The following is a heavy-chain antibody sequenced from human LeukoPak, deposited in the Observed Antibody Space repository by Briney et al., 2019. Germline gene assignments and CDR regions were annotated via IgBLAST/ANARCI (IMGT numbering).Heavy chain of an antibody. V-gene: IGHV4-30-4*07. CDR3: ARHFRFIAAAGADAFDI. CDR1: GGSISSGGYS. J-gene: IGHJ3*02. D-gene: IGHD6-13*01. CDR2: IYYSGST. Sequence: SETLSLTCAVSGGSISSGGYSWSWIRQPPGKGLEWIGYIYYSGSTYYNPSLKSRVTISVDTSKNQFSLKLSSVTAADTAVYYCARHFRFIAAAGADAFDIWGQGTMVTVSS.